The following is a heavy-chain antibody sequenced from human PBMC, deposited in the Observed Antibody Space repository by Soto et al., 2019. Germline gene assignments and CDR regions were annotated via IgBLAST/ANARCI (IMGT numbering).Heavy chain of an antibody. CDR3: ASAAGTSAYAFDI. D-gene: IGHD6-13*01. Sequence: GASVKVSCKASGGTFSSYAISWVRQAPGQGLEWMGGIIPIFGTANYAQKFQGRVTITADESTSTAYMELSSLRSEDTAVYYCASAAGTSAYAFDIWGXGTMVNVSS. CDR1: GGTFSSYA. CDR2: IIPIFGTA. J-gene: IGHJ3*02. V-gene: IGHV1-69*13.